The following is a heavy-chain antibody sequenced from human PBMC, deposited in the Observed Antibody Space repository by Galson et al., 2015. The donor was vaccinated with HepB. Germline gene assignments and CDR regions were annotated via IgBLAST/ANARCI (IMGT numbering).Heavy chain of an antibody. Sequence: SLRLSCAASGFTFSVYAMHWVRQAPGKGLEWVATISDDGSAKFYADSVKGRFTISRDNAKNSLYLQLNSLTSEDTALYFCVKDVDPFLGVAAAGWFENWGQGTPVTVSS. CDR1: GFTFSVYA. D-gene: IGHD6-13*01. CDR2: ISDDGSAK. J-gene: IGHJ4*02. V-gene: IGHV3-30*04. CDR3: VKDVDPFLGVAAAGWFEN.